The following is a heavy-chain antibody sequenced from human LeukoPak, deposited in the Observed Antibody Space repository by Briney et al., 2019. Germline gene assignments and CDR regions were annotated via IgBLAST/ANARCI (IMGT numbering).Heavy chain of an antibody. CDR2: ISSSGSNI. J-gene: IGHJ4*02. Sequence: KTAGSLRLSCPASRFTFSDNYMGWIRQAQGKGMEWVSYISSSGSNIYYADSVKGRFTISRDNAKNSLYLQMNSLRAEDTAVYYCARDWVTTGAFDYWGQGTLVTVST. D-gene: IGHD4-17*01. CDR1: RFTFSDNY. V-gene: IGHV3-11*01. CDR3: ARDWVTTGAFDY.